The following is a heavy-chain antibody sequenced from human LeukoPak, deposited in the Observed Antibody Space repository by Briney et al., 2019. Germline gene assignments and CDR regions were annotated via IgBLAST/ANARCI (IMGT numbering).Heavy chain of an antibody. J-gene: IGHJ3*02. CDR2: IFHSGNT. Sequence: SETLSLTCTVSGYSINSGHYWGWIRQPPGKGLEWIGIIFHSGNTYYNPSLKSRVTISVDTSKNQFSLKLSSVTAADTAVYYCARGDYDSSGYYYSTAFDIWGQGTMVTVSS. D-gene: IGHD3-22*01. V-gene: IGHV4-38-2*02. CDR1: GYSINSGHY. CDR3: ARGDYDSSGYYYSTAFDI.